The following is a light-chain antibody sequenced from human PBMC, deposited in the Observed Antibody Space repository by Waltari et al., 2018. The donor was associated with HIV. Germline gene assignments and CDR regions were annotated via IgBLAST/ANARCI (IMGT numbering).Light chain of an antibody. CDR1: ELGCKY. CDR3: QAWGTSTSGV. V-gene: IGLV3-1*01. Sequence: SAVTQPPSVAVSPGQTASITCSGYELGCKYTCWYQQRPGHSPLLIIYQDNKRPLGIPGRVSAANTGHTATLTISGTLPMDEADYYCQAWGTSTSGVFGRGTKLTVL. CDR2: QDN. J-gene: IGLJ2*01.